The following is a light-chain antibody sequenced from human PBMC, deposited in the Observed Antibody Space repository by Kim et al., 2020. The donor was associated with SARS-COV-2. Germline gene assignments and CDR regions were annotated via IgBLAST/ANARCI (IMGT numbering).Light chain of an antibody. CDR2: TNS. J-gene: IGLJ3*02. Sequence: QTVTISCPGSRANIGAGYDVHWYQQVPGRAPKLLFFTNSHRPSGVPDRFSGSKSGTSASLAITGLQAEDEADYYCQSYDITLAASLFGGGTQLTVL. CDR3: QSYDITLAASL. CDR1: RANIGAGYD. V-gene: IGLV1-40*01.